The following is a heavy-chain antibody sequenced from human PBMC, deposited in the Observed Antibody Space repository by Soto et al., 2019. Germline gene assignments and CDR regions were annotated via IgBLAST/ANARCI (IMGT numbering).Heavy chain of an antibody. CDR3: AKYQSVAGTYDGMDV. D-gene: IGHD6-19*01. J-gene: IGHJ6*02. CDR2: ISGSGGST. V-gene: IGHV3-23*01. Sequence: EVQLLESGGGLVQPGGSLRLSCAASGFTFSSYAMSWVRQAPGKGLEWVSAISGSGGSTYYADSVKGRFTISRDNYKNTLYLQMNSLRAEDTAVYYWAKYQSVAGTYDGMDVWGQGTTVTVSS. CDR1: GFTFSSYA.